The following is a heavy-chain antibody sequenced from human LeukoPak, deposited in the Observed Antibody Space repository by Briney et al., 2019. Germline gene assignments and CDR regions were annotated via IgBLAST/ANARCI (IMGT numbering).Heavy chain of an antibody. J-gene: IGHJ4*02. CDR2: IYHSGST. CDR1: GYSISSGYY. D-gene: IGHD3-10*01. Sequence: SETLSLTCTVSGYSISSGYYWGWIRPPPGKGLEWIGSIYHSGSTYYNPSLKSRVTISVDTSKNQFSLKLSSVTAADTAVYYCARGLVRGVIISPPYFDYWGQGTLVTVSS. V-gene: IGHV4-38-2*02. CDR3: ARGLVRGVIISPPYFDY.